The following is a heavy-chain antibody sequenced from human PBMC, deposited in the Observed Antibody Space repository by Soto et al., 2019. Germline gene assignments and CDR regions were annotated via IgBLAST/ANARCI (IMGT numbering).Heavy chain of an antibody. V-gene: IGHV3-21*01. J-gene: IGHJ4*02. CDR2: VSSSSSYI. CDR1: GFTFSGHT. Sequence: EVQLVESGVGLVKPGGSLRLSCAASGFTFSGHTINWVRQAPGKGLEWVSSVSSSSSYIYYADSVKGRFTVSRDNAEKSLYLQMNSLRAEDTAMYYCARCMGFDGSGYAFFDSWGQGTLVTVSS. D-gene: IGHD3-10*01. CDR3: ARCMGFDGSGYAFFDS.